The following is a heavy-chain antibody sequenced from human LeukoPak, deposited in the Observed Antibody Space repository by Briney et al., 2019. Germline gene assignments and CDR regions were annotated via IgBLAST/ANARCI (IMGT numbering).Heavy chain of an antibody. D-gene: IGHD1-20*01. CDR2: ISSSNSFI. Sequence: PGGSLRLSCAASGFTFSTYAMSWVRQAPGKGLEWVSSISSSNSFIYYADSMKGRFTISRDNAKNSLYLQMNSLRAEDTAVYYCARGTNWSPLDFDYWGQRTLVTVSS. V-gene: IGHV3-21*01. CDR3: ARGTNWSPLDFDY. J-gene: IGHJ4*02. CDR1: GFTFSTYA.